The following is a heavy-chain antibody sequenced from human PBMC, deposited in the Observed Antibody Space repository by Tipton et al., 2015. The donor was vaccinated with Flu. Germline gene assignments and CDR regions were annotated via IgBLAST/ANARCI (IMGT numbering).Heavy chain of an antibody. J-gene: IGHJ5*02. Sequence: QSGPEVKKPGASVKVSCKASGYTFTSYGISWVRQAPGQGLEWMGWISAYNGNTNYALKLQGRVTMTTDTSTSTAYMELRSLRSDDTAVYYCARVPHCTGGVCYGWFDPWGQGTLVTVSS. D-gene: IGHD2-8*02. CDR1: GYTFTSYG. CDR2: ISAYNGNT. V-gene: IGHV1-18*01. CDR3: ARVPHCTGGVCYGWFDP.